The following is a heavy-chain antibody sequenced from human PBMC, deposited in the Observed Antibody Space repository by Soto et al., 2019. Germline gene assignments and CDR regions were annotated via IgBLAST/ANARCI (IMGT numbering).Heavy chain of an antibody. Sequence: PGGSLRLSCAASGFTFSSYAMSWVRQAPGKGLEWVSAISGSGGSTYYADSVKGRFTISRDNSKNTLYLQMNSLRAEDTAVYYCAKDFATTVTAVMSFDYWGQGTLVTVSS. J-gene: IGHJ4*02. CDR1: GFTFSSYA. V-gene: IGHV3-23*01. D-gene: IGHD4-4*01. CDR3: AKDFATTVTAVMSFDY. CDR2: ISGSGGST.